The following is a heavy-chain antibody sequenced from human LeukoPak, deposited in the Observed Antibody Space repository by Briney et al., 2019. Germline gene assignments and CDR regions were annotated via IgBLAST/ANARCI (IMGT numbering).Heavy chain of an antibody. Sequence: ASVKVSCKASGYTFTGYYMHWVRQAPGQGLEWMGIINPSGGSTSCAQKFQGRVTMTRDTSTSTVYMELSSLRSEDTAVYYCARGATIGYCSSTSCYTTLFDYWGQGTLVTVSS. CDR2: INPSGGST. J-gene: IGHJ4*02. D-gene: IGHD2-2*02. CDR3: ARGATIGYCSSTSCYTTLFDY. CDR1: GYTFTGYY. V-gene: IGHV1-46*01.